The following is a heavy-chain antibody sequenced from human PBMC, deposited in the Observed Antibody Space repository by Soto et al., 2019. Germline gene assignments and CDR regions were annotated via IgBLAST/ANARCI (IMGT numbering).Heavy chain of an antibody. D-gene: IGHD4-17*01. CDR2: IYHSGST. CDR3: ANYPTTVTSDY. CDR1: GGSISSGGYS. V-gene: IGHV4-30-2*01. J-gene: IGHJ4*02. Sequence: SETLSLTCAVSGGSISSGGYSWSWIRQPPGKGLEWIGYIYHSGSTYYNPSLKSRVTISVDRSKNQFSLKLSSVTAADAAVYYCANYPTTVTSDYWGQGTLVTVSS.